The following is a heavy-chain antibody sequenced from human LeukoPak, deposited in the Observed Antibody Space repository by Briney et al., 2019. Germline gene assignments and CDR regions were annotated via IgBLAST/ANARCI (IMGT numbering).Heavy chain of an antibody. CDR3: ARKGSGKYYFDY. CDR2: IYYSGST. V-gene: IGHV4-59*01. D-gene: IGHD1-26*01. J-gene: IGHJ4*02. Sequence: KPSETLSLTCTVSGGSISSYYWSWIRQPPGKGLEWIGYIYYSGSTNYNPSLKSRVTISVDTSKNQFSLKLSSVTAADTAGYYCARKGSGKYYFDYCGQGTLVTVSS. CDR1: GGSISSYY.